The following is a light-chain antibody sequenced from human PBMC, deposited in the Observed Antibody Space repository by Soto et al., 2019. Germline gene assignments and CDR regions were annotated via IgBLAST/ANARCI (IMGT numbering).Light chain of an antibody. CDR2: EVN. Sequence: QSALTQPPSASGSPGQSVTISCTGTSSDVGGYNYVSWYQQHPGKAPKLIIYEVNKRPSWVPDRFSGSKSGNTASLTVSGLQAEDEADYYCSSYAGYNILFGGGTKLTVL. V-gene: IGLV2-8*01. CDR3: SSYAGYNIL. CDR1: SSDVGGYNY. J-gene: IGLJ2*01.